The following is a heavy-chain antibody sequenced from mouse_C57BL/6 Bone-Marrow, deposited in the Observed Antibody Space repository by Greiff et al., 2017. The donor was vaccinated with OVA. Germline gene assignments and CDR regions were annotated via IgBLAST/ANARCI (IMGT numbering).Heavy chain of an antibody. Sequence: QVHVKQPGAELVRPGTSVKLSCKASGYTFTSYWMHWVKQRPGQGLEWIGVIDPSDSYTNYNQKFKGKATLTVDPSSSTAYMQLSSLTSEDSAVYYCARWLLRGFAYWGQGTLVTVSA. CDR3: ARWLLRGFAY. CDR1: GYTFTSYW. V-gene: IGHV1-59*01. D-gene: IGHD2-3*01. CDR2: IDPSDSYT. J-gene: IGHJ3*01.